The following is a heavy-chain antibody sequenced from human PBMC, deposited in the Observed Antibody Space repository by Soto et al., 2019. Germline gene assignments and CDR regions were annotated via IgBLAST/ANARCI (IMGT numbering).Heavy chain of an antibody. CDR2: INHSGST. D-gene: IGHD4-4*01. CDR3: ARGPSITTVTRNFDY. Sequence: SETLSLTCAVYGGSFSGYYWSWIRQPPGKGLEWIGEINHSGSTNYNPSLKSRVTISVDTSKNQFSLKLSSVTAADTAVYYCARGPSITTVTRNFDYWGQGTLVTAPQ. V-gene: IGHV4-34*01. CDR1: GGSFSGYY. J-gene: IGHJ4*02.